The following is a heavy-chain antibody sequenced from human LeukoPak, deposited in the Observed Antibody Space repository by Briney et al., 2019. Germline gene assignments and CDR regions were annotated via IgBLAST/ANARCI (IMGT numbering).Heavy chain of an antibody. Sequence: ASVKVSCKASGYTFTGYYMHWVRQAPGQGLEWMGWINPNSGGTNYAQKFPGRVTMTRDTSISTAYMELSRLRSDDTAVSYCARVRGIAARHYFDYWGQGTLVTVSS. CDR2: INPNSGGT. V-gene: IGHV1-2*02. D-gene: IGHD6-6*01. J-gene: IGHJ4*02. CDR3: ARVRGIAARHYFDY. CDR1: GYTFTGYY.